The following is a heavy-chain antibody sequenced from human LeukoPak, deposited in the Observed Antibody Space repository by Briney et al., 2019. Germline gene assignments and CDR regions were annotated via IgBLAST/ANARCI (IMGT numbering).Heavy chain of an antibody. CDR2: IYYSGST. V-gene: IGHV4-39*07. J-gene: IGHJ3*02. CDR3: ARDVPQVISSSGYYSGGAFDI. CDR1: GGSISSSSYY. D-gene: IGHD3-22*01. Sequence: PSETLSLTCTVSGGSISSSSYYWGWIRQPPGKGLEWIGSIYYSGSTYYNPSLKSRVTISVDTSKNQFSLKLSSVTAADTAVYYCARDVPQVISSSGYYSGGAFDIWGQGTMVTVSS.